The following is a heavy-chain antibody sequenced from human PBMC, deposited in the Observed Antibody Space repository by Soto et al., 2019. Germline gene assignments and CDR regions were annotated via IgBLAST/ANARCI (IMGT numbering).Heavy chain of an antibody. CDR2: IYDSGNT. V-gene: IGHV4-30-2*01. CDR3: ARGQGAAAGHSNFDY. CDR1: GGSISGTTYS. Sequence: SETLSLTCAVSGGSISGTTYSWSWIRQPPGKGLEWIGYIYDSGNTYYNPSLKSQFSISVDRSKNQFSLKLSSVTAADTAVYYCARGQGAAAGHSNFDYWGQGARVTVAS. J-gene: IGHJ4*02. D-gene: IGHD6-13*01.